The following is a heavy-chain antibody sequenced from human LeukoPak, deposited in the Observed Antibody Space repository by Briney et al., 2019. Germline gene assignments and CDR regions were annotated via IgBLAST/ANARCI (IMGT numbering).Heavy chain of an antibody. J-gene: IGHJ4*02. D-gene: IGHD1-26*01. CDR3: ARIMGAVDY. Sequence: GGSLRLSCAAAGFTFNSYTMNWVRQAPGKGLEWVSYISSSSSTIYYADSVKGRFTISRDNAKNSLYLQMSSLRDEDTAVYYCARIMGAVDYWGQETLVTVSS. CDR2: ISSSSSTI. CDR1: GFTFNSYT. V-gene: IGHV3-48*02.